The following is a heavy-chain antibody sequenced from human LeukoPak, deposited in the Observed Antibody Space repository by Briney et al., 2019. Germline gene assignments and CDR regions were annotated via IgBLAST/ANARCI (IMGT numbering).Heavy chain of an antibody. CDR1: GGSMRGYY. CDR2: IDDSGST. Sequence: SETLSLTCIVSGGSMRGYYWSWIRQPPGKGLEWIGYIDDSGSTNYNPSLKSRVTISVDTSKNQFSLKLSSVTAADTAVYYCARLEWFGELLDYYYGMDVWGQGTTVTVSS. V-gene: IGHV4-59*08. J-gene: IGHJ6*02. D-gene: IGHD3-10*01. CDR3: ARLEWFGELLDYYYGMDV.